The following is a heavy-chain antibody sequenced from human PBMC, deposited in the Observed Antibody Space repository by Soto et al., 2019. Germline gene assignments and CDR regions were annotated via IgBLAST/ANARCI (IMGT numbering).Heavy chain of an antibody. CDR3: ARVERGTATTVVDAFDI. D-gene: IGHD1-1*01. J-gene: IGHJ3*02. CDR1: GGFVTSGSYY. CDR2: MSHSGGT. Sequence: QVQLQQWGAGLLKPSETLSLTCAVYGGFVTSGSYYWSWIRQPPGKGLEWIGEMSHSGGTHFNPSLKSRATRSVDTSENQFTLKMSSVTAADTALYYRARVERGTATTVVDAFDIWGPGTMVTVSS. V-gene: IGHV4-34*01.